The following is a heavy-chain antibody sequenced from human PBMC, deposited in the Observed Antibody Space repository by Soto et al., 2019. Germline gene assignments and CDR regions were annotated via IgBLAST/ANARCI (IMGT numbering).Heavy chain of an antibody. D-gene: IGHD4-4*01. Sequence: SGPTLVNTTETLTLTYIVSEFSLSNPVVGVSWIRTTPGKALEWLAHIFTNSVSSYAPSLRPRLTISRHTPKSQGALTLTNIEPVDTATYSCARSSNSARDFDYWGPGTLVTVSS. CDR2: IFTNSVS. CDR1: EFSLSNPVVG. CDR3: ARSSNSARDFDY. J-gene: IGHJ4*02. V-gene: IGHV2-26*01.